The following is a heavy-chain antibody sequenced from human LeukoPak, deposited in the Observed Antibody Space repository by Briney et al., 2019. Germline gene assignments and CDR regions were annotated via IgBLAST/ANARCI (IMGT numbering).Heavy chain of an antibody. CDR3: ARGRLGYCSGGSCLLSYFDY. Sequence: SETLSLTCAVYGGSFSGYYWSWIRQPPGKGLEWIGEINHSGSTNYNPSLKSRVTISVDTSRNQFSLKLSSVAAADTAVYYCARGRLGYCSGGSCLLSYFDYWGQGTLVTVSS. D-gene: IGHD2-15*01. CDR1: GGSFSGYY. V-gene: IGHV4-34*01. CDR2: INHSGST. J-gene: IGHJ4*02.